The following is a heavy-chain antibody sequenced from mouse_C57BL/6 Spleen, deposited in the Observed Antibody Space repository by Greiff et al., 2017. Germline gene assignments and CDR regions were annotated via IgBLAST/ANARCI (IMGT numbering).Heavy chain of an antibody. CDR3: TLYGSSFLYAMDY. V-gene: IGHV1-15*01. Sequence: VQLQQSGAELVRPGASVTLSCKASGYTFTDYEMHWVKQTPVHGLEWIGAIDPETGGTAYNQKFKGKAILTADKSSSTAYMELRSLTSEDSAVYYCTLYGSSFLYAMDYWGQGTSVTVSS. D-gene: IGHD1-1*01. J-gene: IGHJ4*01. CDR2: IDPETGGT. CDR1: GYTFTDYE.